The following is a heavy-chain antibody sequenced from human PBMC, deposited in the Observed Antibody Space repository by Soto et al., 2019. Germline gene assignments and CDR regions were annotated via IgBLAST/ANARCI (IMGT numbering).Heavy chain of an antibody. D-gene: IGHD5-12*01. V-gene: IGHV3-30*18. CDR1: GFTFSSYG. J-gene: IGHJ4*02. CDR2: ISYDGTNK. Sequence: GGSLRLSCAASGFTFSSYGIHWVRLAPGKGLEWVAVISYDGTNKYYADSVKGRFTISRDTSKNTLYLQMNRLRAEDTAVYYCAKVGDGYNSYFDYWGQGTLVTVSS. CDR3: AKVGDGYNSYFDY.